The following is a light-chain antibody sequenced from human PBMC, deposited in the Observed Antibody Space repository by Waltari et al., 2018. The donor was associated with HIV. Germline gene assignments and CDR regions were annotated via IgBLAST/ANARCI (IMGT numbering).Light chain of an antibody. Sequence: DIQMTQSPSFLSTSLGDRVTLTCRASQDISSLLAWYQQQPGKAPKLLIYAASALQSGVSSRFSGSGSGTEFTLTISSLQPEDFAIYFCQQLKSSPMTFGQGTRLETK. CDR2: AAS. J-gene: IGKJ5*01. V-gene: IGKV1-9*01. CDR3: QQLKSSPMT. CDR1: QDISSL.